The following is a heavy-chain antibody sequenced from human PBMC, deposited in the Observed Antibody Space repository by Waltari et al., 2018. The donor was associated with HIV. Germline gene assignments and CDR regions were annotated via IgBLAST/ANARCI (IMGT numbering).Heavy chain of an antibody. J-gene: IGHJ2*01. Sequence: EVHLVESGGGLVKPGGSLRLSCTTSGFLFSTYSLSWVRQAPGKGLQWVASISLNGDHRYYEDSLKGRFTISRDDARSSLYLQMDSLRAEDTAVYYCVSGVVPAPAPPFWYLDVWGRGTLVTVSS. V-gene: IGHV3-21*01. D-gene: IGHD3-3*01. CDR2: ISLNGDHR. CDR3: VSGVVPAPAPPFWYLDV. CDR1: GFLFSTYS.